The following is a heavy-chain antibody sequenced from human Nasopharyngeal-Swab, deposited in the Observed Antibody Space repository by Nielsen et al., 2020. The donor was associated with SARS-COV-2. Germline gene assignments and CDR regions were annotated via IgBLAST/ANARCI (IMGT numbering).Heavy chain of an antibody. CDR1: GGSISSGSIRSYY. J-gene: IGHJ4*02. CDR2: FSYTGTT. CDR3: ARQDVSGSYRFMVY. Sequence: SETLSLTCTVSGGSISSGSIRSYYWSWIRQPPGKGLEWLGYFSYTGTTNYNPSLKSRVTISVHMYKNHFSLKLSSVAAADTAVYYCARQDVSGSYRFMVYWGQGTLVTVSS. V-gene: IGHV4-61*05. D-gene: IGHD3-16*02.